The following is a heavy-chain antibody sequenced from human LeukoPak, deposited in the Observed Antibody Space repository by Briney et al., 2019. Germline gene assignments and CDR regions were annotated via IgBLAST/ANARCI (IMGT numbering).Heavy chain of an antibody. CDR3: ATMTFAPSEIFFDY. CDR1: GYTLTELS. CDR2: FDPEDGET. Sequence: ASVKVSCKVSGYTLTELSMHWVRQAPGKGLEWMGGFDPEDGETIYAQKFQGRVTMTEDTSTDTAYMELSSLRSEDTAVYYCATMTFAPSEIFFDYWGQGTLVTVSS. J-gene: IGHJ4*02. D-gene: IGHD2/OR15-2a*01. V-gene: IGHV1-24*01.